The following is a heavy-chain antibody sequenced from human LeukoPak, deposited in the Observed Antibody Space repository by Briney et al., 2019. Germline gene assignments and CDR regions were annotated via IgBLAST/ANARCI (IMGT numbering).Heavy chain of an antibody. CDR2: FDPEDGET. Sequence: ASVKVSCKLSGYTLTELSMHWVRQAPGKGLEWMGGFDPEDGETIYAQKFQGRVTMTEDTSTDTAYMELSSLRSEDTAVYYCATDYRSGSYFWFDPWGQGTLVTVSS. J-gene: IGHJ5*02. D-gene: IGHD3-10*01. V-gene: IGHV1-24*01. CDR1: GYTLTELS. CDR3: ATDYRSGSYFWFDP.